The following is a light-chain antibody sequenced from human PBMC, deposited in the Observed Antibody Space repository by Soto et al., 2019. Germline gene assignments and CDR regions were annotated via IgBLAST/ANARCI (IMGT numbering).Light chain of an antibody. CDR3: QQYGSPTWT. J-gene: IGKJ1*01. CDR1: QFIASSY. Sequence: EIVLTQSPGTLSISPGERATLSCRASQFIASSYLAWYQQKPGRAPRLLIYGASSRATGIPDRFSGSGSGTDFTLTISRLEPEDFTVYYCQQYGSPTWTFGQGTKVDNK. V-gene: IGKV3-20*01. CDR2: GAS.